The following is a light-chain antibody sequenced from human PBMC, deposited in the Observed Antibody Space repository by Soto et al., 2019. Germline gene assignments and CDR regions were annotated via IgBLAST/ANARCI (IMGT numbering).Light chain of an antibody. CDR3: VPYNEYWP. CDR1: QGISSY. Sequence: IQLTQSPSSLSASVGDRATITCRASQGISSYLGWYQQKPGKAPKLLIHDASTVQSRVPSRFSGRGSGTECTLTISSLQPSDFATYYCVPYNEYWPFGQGTKA. V-gene: IGKV1-9*01. J-gene: IGKJ1*01. CDR2: DAS.